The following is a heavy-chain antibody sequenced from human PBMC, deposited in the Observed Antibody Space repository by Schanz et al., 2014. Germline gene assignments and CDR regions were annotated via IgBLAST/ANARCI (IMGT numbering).Heavy chain of an antibody. CDR2: ISGSGGST. CDR1: GFTFSSYA. CDR3: ARNRGSGGQNWYFDL. J-gene: IGHJ2*01. D-gene: IGHD1-26*01. V-gene: IGHV3-23*01. Sequence: EVQLLESGGGLVQPGGSLRLSCAASGFTFSSYAMSWVRQAPGKGLEWVSAISGSGGSTYYADSVKGRFTISRDNFKGALYLQMSSLRADDTAVYYCARNRGSGGQNWYFDLWGRGTLVTVSS.